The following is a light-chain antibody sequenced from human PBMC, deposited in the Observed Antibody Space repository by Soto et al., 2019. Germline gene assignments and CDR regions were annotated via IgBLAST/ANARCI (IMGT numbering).Light chain of an antibody. J-gene: IGLJ2*01. CDR3: CSYAGSYVV. CDR2: DVS. Sequence: ALTQPRSVSGSPGQSVTISCTGTSSDVGGYNYVSWYQQHPGKAPKLMIYDVSKRPSGVPDRFSGSKSGNTASLTISGLQAEDEADYYCCSYAGSYVVFGGGTKLTVL. V-gene: IGLV2-11*01. CDR1: SSDVGGYNY.